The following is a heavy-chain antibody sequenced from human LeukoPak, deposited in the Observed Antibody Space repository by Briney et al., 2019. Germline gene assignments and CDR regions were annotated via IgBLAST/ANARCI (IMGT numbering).Heavy chain of an antibody. CDR3: ATETAVFDD. J-gene: IGHJ4*02. CDR1: GFTFSSYA. Sequence: SGGSLRLSCAASGFTFSSYAMSWVRQAPGKGLEWVSVISGSGGSTHFAESVKGRFTISRDNSKNTLYLQMNSLRAEDTAVYYCATETAVFDDWGQGTLVTVSS. CDR2: ISGSGGST. D-gene: IGHD5-18*01. V-gene: IGHV3-23*01.